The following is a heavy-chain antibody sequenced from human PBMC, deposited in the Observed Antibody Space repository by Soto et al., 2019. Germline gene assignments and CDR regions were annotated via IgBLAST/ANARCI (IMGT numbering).Heavy chain of an antibody. V-gene: IGHV3-23*01. Sequence: EVQLLESGGGLVQPGGSLRLSCAASGFTFSSYAMSWVRQAPGKGLEWVSAISGSGGSTYYADSVKGRFTISRDNSKNTLYLQMNSLRVEDTAVYYCAKVKGIAVAGTVSDHEGFDYWGQGTLVTVSS. CDR2: ISGSGGST. CDR1: GFTFSSYA. D-gene: IGHD6-19*01. CDR3: AKVKGIAVAGTVSDHEGFDY. J-gene: IGHJ4*02.